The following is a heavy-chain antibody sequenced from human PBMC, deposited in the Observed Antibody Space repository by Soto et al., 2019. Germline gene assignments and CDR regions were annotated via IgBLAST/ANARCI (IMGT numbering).Heavy chain of an antibody. V-gene: IGHV3-21*01. CDR1: GFTFSSYS. Sequence: GGSLRLSCAASGFTFSSYSMNWVRQAPGKGLEWVSSISSSSSYIYYADSVKGRCTSSRDNAKNSLYLQMNSLRDEDTAVYYCARGVSTYHYHTSRAFDIWGQGTMVPVS. CDR3: ARGVSTYHYHTSRAFDI. D-gene: IGHD3-22*01. J-gene: IGHJ3*02. CDR2: ISSSSSYI.